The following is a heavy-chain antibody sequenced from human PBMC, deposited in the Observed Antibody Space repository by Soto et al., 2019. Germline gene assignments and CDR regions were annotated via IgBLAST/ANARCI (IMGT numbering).Heavy chain of an antibody. V-gene: IGHV5-10-1*01. J-gene: IGHJ4*02. D-gene: IGHD5-18*01. CDR2: IDPSDSQT. Sequence: GESLKISCKGSGYSFAGYWITWVRQKPGKGLEWMGRIDPSDSQTYYSPSFRGHVTISVTKSITTVFLQWSSLRASDTAMYYCARPPVYSQGGIDYWGQGTLVTVSS. CDR1: GYSFAGYW. CDR3: ARPPVYSQGGIDY.